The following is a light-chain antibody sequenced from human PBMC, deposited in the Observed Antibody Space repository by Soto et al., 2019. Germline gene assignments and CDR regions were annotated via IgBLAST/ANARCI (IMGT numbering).Light chain of an antibody. CDR2: GAS. Sequence: EIVLTQSPGTLSLSPGERATLSCRASQSVSSSYFAWYQQKPGQAPRLLIYGASSRATGIPDRFSGSGSGTDFTLTISRLEPEDFAVYYCQQYGSSPRYTFGQGTKVDIK. CDR1: QSVSSSY. V-gene: IGKV3-20*01. J-gene: IGKJ2*01. CDR3: QQYGSSPRYT.